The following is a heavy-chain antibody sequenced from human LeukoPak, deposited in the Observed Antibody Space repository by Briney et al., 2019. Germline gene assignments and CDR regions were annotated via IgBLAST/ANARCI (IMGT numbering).Heavy chain of an antibody. Sequence: GASVKVSCKASGYTFTSYDINWVRQAAGQGLEGMGWMNPNSGNTGYAQKFQGRVTMTRNTSISTAYMELSSLRSEDTAVYYCARGDYDILTGYSKYNWFDHWGQGTLVTVSS. CDR1: GYTFTSYD. CDR2: MNPNSGNT. J-gene: IGHJ5*02. CDR3: ARGDYDILTGYSKYNWFDH. D-gene: IGHD3-9*01. V-gene: IGHV1-8*01.